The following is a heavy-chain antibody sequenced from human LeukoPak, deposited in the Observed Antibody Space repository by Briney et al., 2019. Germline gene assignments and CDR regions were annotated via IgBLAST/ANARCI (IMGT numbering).Heavy chain of an antibody. CDR1: GGTFSSYA. CDR2: IIPIFGTA. J-gene: IGHJ5*02. Sequence: SVKVSCKASGGTFSSYAISWVRQAPGQGLEWMGGIIPIFGTANYAQKFQGRVTITADESTSTAYMELSSLRSEDTAVYYCARDGGITIFGVVIIQNWFDPWGQGTLVTVSS. CDR3: ARDGGITIFGVVIIQNWFDP. D-gene: IGHD3-3*01. V-gene: IGHV1-69*13.